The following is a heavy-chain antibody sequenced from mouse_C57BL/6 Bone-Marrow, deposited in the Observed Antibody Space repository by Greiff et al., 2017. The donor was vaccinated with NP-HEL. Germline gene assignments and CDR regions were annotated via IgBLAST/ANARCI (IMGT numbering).Heavy chain of an antibody. V-gene: IGHV8-12*01. CDR1: GFSLSTSGMG. CDR2: ISWDDDK. J-gene: IGHJ4*01. CDR3: ARRPGYYYGSTYYYAMDY. D-gene: IGHD1-1*01. Sequence: QVTLKVSGPGILQSSQTLSLTCSFSGFSLSTSGMGVSWIRQPSGKGLEWLAHISWDDDKRYNPTLKSRLTISKDTSRNQVFLKITSVDTADTATYYCARRPGYYYGSTYYYAMDYWGQGTSVTVSS.